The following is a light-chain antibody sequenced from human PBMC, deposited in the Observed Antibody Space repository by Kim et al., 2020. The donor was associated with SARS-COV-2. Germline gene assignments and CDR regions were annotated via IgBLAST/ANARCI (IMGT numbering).Light chain of an antibody. J-gene: IGKJ1*01. V-gene: IGKV1-5*01. CDR3: KQYSNRWT. Sequence: DIQMTQSPSTLSASVGDKVTITCRASQSISGGVAWYQQKPGKAPKLLIYDASSLESGVPSRFSGSGSGTDFTLIVSSLQPDDFATYYCKQYSNRWTFGQGTKVDIK. CDR1: QSISGG. CDR2: DAS.